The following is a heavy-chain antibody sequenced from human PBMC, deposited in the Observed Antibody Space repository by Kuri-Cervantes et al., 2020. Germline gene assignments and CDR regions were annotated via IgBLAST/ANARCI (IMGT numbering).Heavy chain of an antibody. CDR2: IYYSGST. CDR3: ARAEYSSGWYVVGGAY. J-gene: IGHJ4*02. CDR1: GGSISSYY. D-gene: IGHD6-19*01. V-gene: IGHV4-59*01. Sequence: SETLSLTCTVSGGSISSYYWSWIRQPPGKGLEWIGYIYYSGSTNYNPSLKSRVTISVDTSKNQFSLKLSSVTAADTAVYYCARAEYSSGWYVVGGAYWGQGTLVTVSS.